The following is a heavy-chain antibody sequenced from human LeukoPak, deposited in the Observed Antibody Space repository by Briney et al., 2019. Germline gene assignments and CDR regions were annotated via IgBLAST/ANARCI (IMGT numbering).Heavy chain of an antibody. J-gene: IGHJ5*02. V-gene: IGHV4-30-4*01. Sequence: SETLSLTCTVSGGSISSGDYYWSWIRQPPGKGLKWIGYIYYSGSTYYNPSLKSRVTTSIDTSKNQFSLKMSSVTAADTAVYYCVREVKGYGSSWYQNWFDPWGQGTLVTVSS. CDR1: GGSISSGDYY. CDR2: IYYSGST. D-gene: IGHD6-13*01. CDR3: VREVKGYGSSWYQNWFDP.